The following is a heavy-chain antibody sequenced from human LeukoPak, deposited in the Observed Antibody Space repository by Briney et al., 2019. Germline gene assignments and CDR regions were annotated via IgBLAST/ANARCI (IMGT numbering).Heavy chain of an antibody. J-gene: IGHJ4*02. CDR1: GFTFSSYT. D-gene: IGHD3-3*01. Sequence: TGGSLRLSCAASGFTFSSYTMSWVRQAPGKGLDWVSVISGSGGSTYYADSVKGRFTISRDNSKNTLYLQMNSLRAEDAAVYYCANTREIGLRFTFDYWGQGTLVTVSS. V-gene: IGHV3-23*01. CDR3: ANTREIGLRFTFDY. CDR2: ISGSGGST.